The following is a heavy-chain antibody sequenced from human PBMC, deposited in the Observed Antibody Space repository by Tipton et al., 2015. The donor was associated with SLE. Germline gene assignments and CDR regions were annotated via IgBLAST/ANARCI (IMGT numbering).Heavy chain of an antibody. Sequence: QLVQSGAEVKKPGSSVKVSCKASGGTFSSYAISWVRQAPGQGLEWMGWINPNSGGTNYAQKFQGRVTMTRDTSISTAYMELSRLRSDDTAVYYCARGEAVAGFLDYWGQGTLVTVSS. D-gene: IGHD6-19*01. J-gene: IGHJ4*02. CDR1: GGTFSSYA. V-gene: IGHV1-2*02. CDR3: ARGEAVAGFLDY. CDR2: INPNSGGT.